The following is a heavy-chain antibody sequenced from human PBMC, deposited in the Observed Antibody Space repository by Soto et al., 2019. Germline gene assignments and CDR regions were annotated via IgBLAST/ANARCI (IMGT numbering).Heavy chain of an antibody. V-gene: IGHV3-48*02. CDR1: GFTFDRYS. CDR3: VREILHPPSWMRGYYYYGMDV. Sequence: PGGSLRLSCAASGFTFDRYSMNWVRQAPGKGLEWVSYIGTRSSIKKYADSVKGRFTISRDNAKNSLYLQMDSLRDDDTAVYYCVREILHPPSWMRGYYYYGMDVWGQGSTVTVSS. D-gene: IGHD2-2*03. CDR2: IGTRSSIK. J-gene: IGHJ6*02.